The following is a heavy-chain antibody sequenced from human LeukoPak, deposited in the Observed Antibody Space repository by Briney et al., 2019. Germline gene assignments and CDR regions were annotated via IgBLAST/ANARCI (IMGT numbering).Heavy chain of an antibody. Sequence: GRSLRLSCTTSGLTFVDHAMSWVRQAPGKGLEWVGFIRSKAYGGTAQYAASVKGRFIISRDDSKSLAYLQMNSLKTEDTAVYYCVRVIRGYNANGDYWGQGTPVTVSS. V-gene: IGHV3-49*04. CDR1: GLTFVDHA. J-gene: IGHJ4*02. CDR3: VRVIRGYNANGDY. D-gene: IGHD5-24*01. CDR2: IRSKAYGGTA.